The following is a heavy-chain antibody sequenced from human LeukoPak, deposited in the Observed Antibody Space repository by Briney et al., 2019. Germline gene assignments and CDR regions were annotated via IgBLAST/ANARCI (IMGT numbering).Heavy chain of an antibody. CDR2: INPNSGGT. CDR3: ARGLDTAMVKNYYYYYMDV. V-gene: IGHV1-2*02. D-gene: IGHD5-18*01. J-gene: IGHJ6*03. Sequence: ASVKVSCKASGYTFTGYYMHWVRQAPGQGLEWMGWINPNSGGTNYAQKFQGRVTMTRDTSISTAFMELSRLRSDDTAVYYCARGLDTAMVKNYYYYYMDVWGKGTTVTVSS. CDR1: GYTFTGYY.